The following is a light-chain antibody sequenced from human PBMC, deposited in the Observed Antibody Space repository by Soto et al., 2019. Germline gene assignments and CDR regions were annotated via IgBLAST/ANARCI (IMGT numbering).Light chain of an antibody. V-gene: IGKV1-12*01. CDR2: TES. Sequence: DIRVTQSPSAVSASVGDRVSVTCLASQGISSWLAWSQQKPGRAPKLLIYTESSLQSGVPSRFSGTGSGTDFTLTISSLQPEDGATYYCQQANSFPLTFGGGTKVEIK. CDR3: QQANSFPLT. J-gene: IGKJ4*01. CDR1: QGISSW.